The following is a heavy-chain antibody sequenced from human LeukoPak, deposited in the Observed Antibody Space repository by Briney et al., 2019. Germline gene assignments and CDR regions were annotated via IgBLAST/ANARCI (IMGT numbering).Heavy chain of an antibody. CDR3: ARVYDSGSQAYFYYMDV. Sequence: SETLSLTCTVSGGSISSYYWSWIRQSPGKGLEWIGYIHYSGSTNYNPSLKSRVTMSVDTSKNQFSLKVNSVTAADTAVYYCARVYDSGSQAYFYYMDVWGKGTTVTISS. CDR2: IHYSGST. CDR1: GGSISSYY. D-gene: IGHD3-10*01. V-gene: IGHV4-59*01. J-gene: IGHJ6*03.